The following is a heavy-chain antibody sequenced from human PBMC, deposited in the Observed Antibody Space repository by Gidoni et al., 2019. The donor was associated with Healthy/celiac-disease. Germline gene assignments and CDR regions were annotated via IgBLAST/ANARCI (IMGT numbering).Heavy chain of an antibody. Sequence: QVQLVQSGAEVKKPGASVTVSCKASGYTFTSYAMHWVRQAPGQRLEWMGWINAGNGNTKYAQKFQGRVTITRDTSASTAYMELSSLRSEDTAVYYCARAVEIGYCSGGSCYSYYFDYWGQGTLVTVSS. CDR2: INAGNGNT. J-gene: IGHJ4*02. D-gene: IGHD2-15*01. CDR1: GYTFTSYA. CDR3: ARAVEIGYCSGGSCYSYYFDY. V-gene: IGHV1-3*01.